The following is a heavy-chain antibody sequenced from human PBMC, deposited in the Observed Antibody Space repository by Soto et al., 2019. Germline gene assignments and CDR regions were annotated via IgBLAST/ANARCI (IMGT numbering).Heavy chain of an antibody. V-gene: IGHV4-31*03. Sequence: PSETLSLTCNVSGGSVSSGGYYWSWIRQHPGKGLEWIGYNHYSGSTYYNPSLKSRVTMSIDTSKNLFSLNLSSVTAADTAVYYCARAGGAGSGHDWFDPWGQGTLVTVSS. D-gene: IGHD6-13*01. CDR3: ARAGGAGSGHDWFDP. CDR2: NHYSGST. J-gene: IGHJ5*02. CDR1: GGSVSSGGYY.